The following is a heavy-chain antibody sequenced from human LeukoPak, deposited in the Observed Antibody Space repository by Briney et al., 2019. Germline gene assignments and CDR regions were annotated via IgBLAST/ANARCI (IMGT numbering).Heavy chain of an antibody. J-gene: IGHJ4*02. Sequence: VASVKVSCKASGYIFTDHFFHWVRPAPGQGLEWMGWIRPTDGATKVAQKFQGRVTLTRDTSISTVYMEMSGLRFDDTAMYYCARGRYRYSYDYWGQGTLVTVSS. V-gene: IGHV1-2*02. CDR2: IRPTDGAT. CDR3: ARGRYRYSYDY. CDR1: GYIFTDHF. D-gene: IGHD1-26*01.